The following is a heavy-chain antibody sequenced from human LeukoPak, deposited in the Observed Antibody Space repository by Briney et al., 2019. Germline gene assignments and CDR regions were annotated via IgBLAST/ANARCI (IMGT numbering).Heavy chain of an antibody. CDR1: GFTFSSYS. J-gene: IGHJ4*02. V-gene: IGHV3-48*01. Sequence: GGSLRLSRAASGFTFSSYSMNWVRQAPGKGLGWVSYITSGSSTIYYADSVKGRFTISRDNAKNSLYLQMKSLRAEDTAVYYCARYSGGYLDYWGQGTLVTASS. CDR3: ARYSGGYLDY. CDR2: ITSGSSTI. D-gene: IGHD1-26*01.